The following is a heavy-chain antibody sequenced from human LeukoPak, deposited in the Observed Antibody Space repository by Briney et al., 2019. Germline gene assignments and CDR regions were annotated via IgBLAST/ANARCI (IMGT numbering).Heavy chain of an antibody. Sequence: SETLSLTCAVYGGSFSGYYWSWIRQPPGRGLEWIGEINHSGSTNYNPSLKSRVTISVDTSKNQFSLKLSSVTAADTAVYYCARGDRKRDICSSTSCYLYNWFDPWGQGTLVTVPS. CDR3: ARGDRKRDICSSTSCYLYNWFDP. V-gene: IGHV4-34*01. CDR1: GGSFSGYY. CDR2: INHSGST. D-gene: IGHD2-2*01. J-gene: IGHJ5*02.